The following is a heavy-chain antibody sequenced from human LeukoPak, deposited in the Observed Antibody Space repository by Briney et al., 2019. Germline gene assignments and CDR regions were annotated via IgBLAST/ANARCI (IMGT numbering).Heavy chain of an antibody. CDR1: GGSFSGYY. D-gene: IGHD3-10*01. CDR2: INHKGAT. Sequence: PSETLSLTCAVYGGSFSGYYWTWVRQPPGKGLEWIGEINHKGATNYNPSLESRVTISLDTSKNQFSLKLSSVTAADTAVYYCARGPHFYGSGSYEYSYYYYYYGMDVWGKGTAVTVSS. V-gene: IGHV4-34*01. J-gene: IGHJ6*04. CDR3: ARGPHFYGSGSYEYSYYYYYYGMDV.